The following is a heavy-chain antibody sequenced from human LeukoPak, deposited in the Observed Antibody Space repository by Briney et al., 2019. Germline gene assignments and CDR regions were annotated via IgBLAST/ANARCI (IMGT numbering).Heavy chain of an antibody. D-gene: IGHD3-3*01. CDR3: ACAPSSDFWSGYGFDY. J-gene: IGHJ4*02. CDR1: GGSFSCYY. V-gene: IGHV4-34*01. CDR2: INHSGST. Sequence: SGTLSLTFAVYGGSFSCYYWSWIRPSPGKGLEGIGEINHSGSTNYNPSLKSRVTISVDTSKNQFSLKLSSVTAAGTAVYYCACAPSSDFWSGYGFDYWGQGILVTVSS.